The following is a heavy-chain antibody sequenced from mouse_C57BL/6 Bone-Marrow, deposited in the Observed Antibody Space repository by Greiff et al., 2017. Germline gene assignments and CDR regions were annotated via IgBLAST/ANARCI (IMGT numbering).Heavy chain of an antibody. J-gene: IGHJ2*01. CDR1: GFNIKDDY. D-gene: IGHD1-3*01. CDR3: TKSSLY. V-gene: IGHV14-4*01. Sequence: VQLKESGAELVRPGASVKLSCTASGFNIKDDYMHWVKQRPEQGLEWIGWLDPENGDTEYASKFQGKATITADTSSNTAYLQLSSLTSEDTAVYYCTKSSLYWGQGTTLTVSA. CDR2: LDPENGDT.